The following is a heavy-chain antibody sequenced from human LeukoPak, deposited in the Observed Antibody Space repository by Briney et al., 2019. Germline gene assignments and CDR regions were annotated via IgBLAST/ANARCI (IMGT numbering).Heavy chain of an antibody. CDR2: IKQDGSEK. CDR1: GFTFSSYA. D-gene: IGHD3-9*01. J-gene: IGHJ5*02. V-gene: IGHV3-7*04. CDR3: ARGGYYDTANWFDP. Sequence: GGPLRLSCAASGFTFSSYAMSWVRQAPGKGLEWVANIKQDGSEKRYVDSVKGRFTISRDNAKNSLFLQMNSLRAEDTAVYYCARGGYYDTANWFDPWGQGTLVTVSS.